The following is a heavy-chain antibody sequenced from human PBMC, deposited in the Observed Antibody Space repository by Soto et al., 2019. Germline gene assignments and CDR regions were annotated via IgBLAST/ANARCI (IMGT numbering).Heavy chain of an antibody. J-gene: IGHJ5*02. CDR1: GGSISSYY. V-gene: IGHV4-59*08. CDR2: IYYSGST. D-gene: IGHD1-26*01. CDR3: ARIYRGSWFDP. Sequence: QVQLQESGPGLVXPXETLSLTCTVSGGSISSYYWGWIRQPPGKGLEWIGYIYYSGSTNYNPSLKSRVTLSVDTSKNPFSLKLSSVTAADTAVYYCARIYRGSWFDPWGQGTLVTVSS.